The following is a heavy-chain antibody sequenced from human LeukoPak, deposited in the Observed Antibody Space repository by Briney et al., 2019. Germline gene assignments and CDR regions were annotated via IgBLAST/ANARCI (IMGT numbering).Heavy chain of an antibody. CDR1: GDSIRSGDSY. D-gene: IGHD1-14*01. CDR2: IYYVGSP. Sequence: SESLSLTCSVSGDSIRSGDSYWGWIRQTPWKGLEWIGSIYYVGSPYYNPSLNSRRVTISVDTSKNQFSLKVTSVTAADTAVYYCARLPITKRALDVWGQGTTVTVSS. V-gene: IGHV4-39*01. CDR3: ARLPITKRALDV. J-gene: IGHJ6*02.